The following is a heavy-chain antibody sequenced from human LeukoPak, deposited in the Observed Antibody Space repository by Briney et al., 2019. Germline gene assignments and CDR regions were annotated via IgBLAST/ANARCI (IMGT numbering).Heavy chain of an antibody. CDR1: GYIFTRYG. CDR3: SREGEGEDGTGHHYWYFDL. D-gene: IGHD2-8*02. J-gene: IGHJ2*01. CDR2: ISPYNANT. V-gene: IGHV1-18*01. Sequence: GASVKVSCKASGYIFTRYGISWVRQAPGQGLEWMGWISPYNANTKYAQKFQGRVTMTTDTSTSTAYMELRSLRSDDTAMYYCSREGEGEDGTGHHYWYFDLWGRGTLVTVSS.